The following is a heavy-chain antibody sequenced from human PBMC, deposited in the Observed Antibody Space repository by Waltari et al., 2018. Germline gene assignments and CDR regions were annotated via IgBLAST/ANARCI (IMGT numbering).Heavy chain of an antibody. CDR1: GFTFSSHW. CDR3: ARGYKSDS. J-gene: IGHJ4*02. Sequence: EVQLVESGGGLVQPGGSLRLSCAASGFTFSSHWMGWARQAPGKGLEWVASIKQDGSQKYYVDSVKGRFTISSDNAKNSLYLQMNSLRAEDTAVYYCARGYKSDSWGQGTLVTVSS. CDR2: IKQDGSQK. V-gene: IGHV3-7*01. D-gene: IGHD5-18*01.